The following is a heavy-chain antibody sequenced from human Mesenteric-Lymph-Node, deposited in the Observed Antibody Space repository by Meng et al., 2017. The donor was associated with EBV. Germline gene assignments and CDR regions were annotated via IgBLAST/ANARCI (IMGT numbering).Heavy chain of an antibody. CDR2: INPNSGDT. V-gene: IGHV1-2*06. J-gene: IGHJ4*02. CDR3: AREGPATAPFY. D-gene: IGHD6-13*01. CDR1: GYTFTGFY. Sequence: QRGQSGAEVKKPGASVKVSCKASGYTFTGFYIHWVRRAPGQGPEWMGRINPNSGDTIYAQKFQGRVTMTRDTSINTAYMDLSGLTSDDTAMYCCAREGPATAPFYWGQGTLVTVSS.